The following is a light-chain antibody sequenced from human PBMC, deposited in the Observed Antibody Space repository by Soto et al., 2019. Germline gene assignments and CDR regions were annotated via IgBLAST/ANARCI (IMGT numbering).Light chain of an antibody. V-gene: IGKV1-5*01. CDR3: QQYNSYPWT. CDR2: DVS. J-gene: IGKJ1*01. Sequence: DIQMTQSPSTLSASVGDRVTITCRASQGISSYLAWYQQKPGKAPKLLIYDVSSLESGVPSRFSGSGSGTEFTLAISSLQPDDFATYYCQQYNSYPWTFGQGTKVDI. CDR1: QGISSY.